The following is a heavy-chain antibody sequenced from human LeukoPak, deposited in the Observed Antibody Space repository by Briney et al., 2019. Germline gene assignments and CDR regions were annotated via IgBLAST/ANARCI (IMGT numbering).Heavy chain of an antibody. Sequence: SETLSLTCTVSGGSISSGDYYWSWIRQPPGKGLEWIGYIYYSGSTYYNPSLKSRVTISVDTSKNQFSLKLSSVTAADTAVYYCARDSSGYLFDYWGQGTLATVSS. CDR2: IYYSGST. CDR1: GGSISSGDYY. CDR3: ARDSSGYLFDY. V-gene: IGHV4-30-4*08. J-gene: IGHJ4*02. D-gene: IGHD3-22*01.